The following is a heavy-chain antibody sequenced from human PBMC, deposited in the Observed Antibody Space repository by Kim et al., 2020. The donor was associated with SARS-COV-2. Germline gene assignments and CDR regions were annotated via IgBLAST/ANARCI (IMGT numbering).Heavy chain of an antibody. CDR1: GGSISSSSYY. Sequence: SETLSLTCTVSGGSISSSSYYWGWIRQPPGKGLEWIGSIYYSGSTYYNPSLKSRVTISVDTSKNQFSLKLSSVTAADTAVYYCARWAPSHSGYNWNDVAGKTWRFDPWGQGTLVTVSS. D-gene: IGHD1-20*01. CDR3: ARWAPSHSGYNWNDVAGKTWRFDP. CDR2: IYYSGST. V-gene: IGHV4-39*01. J-gene: IGHJ5*02.